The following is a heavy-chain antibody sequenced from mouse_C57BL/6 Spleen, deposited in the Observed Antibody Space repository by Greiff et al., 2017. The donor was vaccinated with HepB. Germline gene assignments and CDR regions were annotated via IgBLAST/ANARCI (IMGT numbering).Heavy chain of an antibody. V-gene: IGHV1-7*01. CDR2: INPSSGYT. CDR3: ARNDFAY. J-gene: IGHJ3*01. CDR1: GYTFTSYW. Sequence: VQLQQSGAELAKPGASVKLSCKASGYTFTSYWMHWVKQRPGQGLEWIGYINPSSGYTKYNQKFKDKAKLTADKSSSTAYMQLSSLTYEDSAVYYCARNDFAYWGQGTLVTVSA. D-gene: IGHD2-12*01.